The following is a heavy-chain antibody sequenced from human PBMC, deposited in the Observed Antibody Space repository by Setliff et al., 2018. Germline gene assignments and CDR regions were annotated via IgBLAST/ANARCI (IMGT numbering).Heavy chain of an antibody. V-gene: IGHV3-7*01. Sequence: GGSLRLSCVGSGFIFRNYWMSWVRQAPGKGLEWVANIKEDGSTTDYADSVRGRFTISRDNAKNTLFLQMNGLRAEDTAVYYCARSRDDYSLWDSWGQGTLVTVSS. CDR3: ARSRDDYSLWDS. CDR1: GFIFRNYW. J-gene: IGHJ4*02. D-gene: IGHD4-4*01. CDR2: IKEDGSTT.